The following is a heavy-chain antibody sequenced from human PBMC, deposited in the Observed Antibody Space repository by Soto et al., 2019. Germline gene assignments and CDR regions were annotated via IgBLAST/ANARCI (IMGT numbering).Heavy chain of an antibody. CDR2: IYYSGST. J-gene: IGHJ3*02. Sequence: QVQLQESGPGLVKPSQTLSLTCTVSGGSISSGGYYWSWIRQHPGKGLEWIGYIYYSGSTYYNPSLKSRVTRSVDTSKNQFSLKLSSVTAADTAVYYCARSATVTTRGASAFDIWGQGTMVTVSS. CDR3: ARSATVTTRGASAFDI. CDR1: GGSISSGGYY. V-gene: IGHV4-31*03. D-gene: IGHD4-17*01.